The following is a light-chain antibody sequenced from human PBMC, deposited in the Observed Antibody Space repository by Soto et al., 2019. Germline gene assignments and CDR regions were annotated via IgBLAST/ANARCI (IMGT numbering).Light chain of an antibody. J-gene: IGKJ1*01. V-gene: IGKV3-20*01. Sequence: DIVLTQAPGTLSLSPGEGATLSCRASQSVSTTYLAWYQQKPGQAPRLLIYGASSRATGIPDRFSGTGSGTDFTLTISRLEPEDFAVYYCQQHGNSPWTFGQGTKVDIK. CDR1: QSVSTTY. CDR2: GAS. CDR3: QQHGNSPWT.